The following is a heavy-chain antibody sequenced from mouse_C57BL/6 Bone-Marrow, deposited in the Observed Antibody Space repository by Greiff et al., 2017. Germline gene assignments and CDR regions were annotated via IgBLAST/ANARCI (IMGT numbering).Heavy chain of an antibody. V-gene: IGHV1-81*01. Sequence: QVQLQQSGAELARPGASVKLSCKASGYTFTSYGISWVKQRTGQGLEWIGEIYPRSGNTYYNEKFKGKATLTADKSSSTAYMELSSLTSEDSAVYLWARDYGSSPWLAYWGQGTLVTVSA. CDR1: GYTFTSYG. J-gene: IGHJ3*01. D-gene: IGHD1-1*01. CDR2: IYPRSGNT. CDR3: ARDYGSSPWLAY.